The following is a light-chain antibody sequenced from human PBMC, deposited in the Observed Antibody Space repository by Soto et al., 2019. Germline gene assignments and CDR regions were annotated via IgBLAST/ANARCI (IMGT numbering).Light chain of an antibody. CDR3: ASYTISSTRV. CDR1: NSDVGAYNY. J-gene: IGLJ3*02. CDR2: EVN. Sequence: QSALTQPASVSGSPGQSITISCTGSNSDVGAYNYVSWYQQHPGKAPKLIIYEVNNRPSGVSHRFSGSKSGNTASLTISGLQADDEADYYCASYTISSTRVFGGGTQVTVL. V-gene: IGLV2-14*01.